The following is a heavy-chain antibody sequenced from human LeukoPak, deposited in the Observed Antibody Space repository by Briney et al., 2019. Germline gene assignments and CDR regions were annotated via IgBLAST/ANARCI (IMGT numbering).Heavy chain of an antibody. CDR1: GDSISSYY. D-gene: IGHD3-16*01. V-gene: IGHV4-59*12. Sequence: SETLSLTCTVSGDSISSYYWSWIRQPPGKGLEWLGYIYYSGSTNYNPSLESRVTISVDTSKNQFSLRLTSVTAADTAVYYCARGRYGPRLGNWGQGTLVTVSS. CDR2: IYYSGST. J-gene: IGHJ4*02. CDR3: ARGRYGPRLGN.